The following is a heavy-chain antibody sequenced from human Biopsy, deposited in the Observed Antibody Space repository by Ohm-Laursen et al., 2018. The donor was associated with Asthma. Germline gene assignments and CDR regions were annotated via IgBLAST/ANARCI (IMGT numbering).Heavy chain of an antibody. V-gene: IGHV1-2*06. CDR1: GYTFISCD. J-gene: IGHJ5*02. CDR2: INPNSGGT. D-gene: IGHD6-13*01. CDR3: ARGQKSAGDRWFDP. Sequence: ASVKVSCKASGYTFISCDIHWMRQAPGQGLEWMGRINPNSGGTNYAQKFQGRVTMTRDTSISTAYMEVSRLRSDDTAVYYCARGQKSAGDRWFDPWGQGTLVTVSS.